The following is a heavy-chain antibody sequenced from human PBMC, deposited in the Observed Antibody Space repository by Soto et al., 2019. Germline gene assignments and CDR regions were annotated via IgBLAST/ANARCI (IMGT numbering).Heavy chain of an antibody. Sequence: QVQLVQSGAEVKKPGASVKVSCKASGYTFTGYYMHWVRQAPGQGLEWMGWINPNSGGTNYAQKFQGRVTMTGETSISTAYMELSRRRCDATAVYYCAREQWGGGGMDVWGQGTTVTVSS. CDR2: INPNSGGT. CDR1: GYTFTGYY. J-gene: IGHJ6*02. D-gene: IGHD3-16*01. V-gene: IGHV1-2*02. CDR3: AREQWGGGGMDV.